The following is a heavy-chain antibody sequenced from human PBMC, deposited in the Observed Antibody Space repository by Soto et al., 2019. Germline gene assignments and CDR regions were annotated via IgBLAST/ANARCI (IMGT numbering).Heavy chain of an antibody. CDR1: GFTFSSYG. V-gene: IGHV3-33*01. CDR2: IWYDGSNK. CDR3: ASARYYDFWSGSVYYYYYMDV. Sequence: GGSLRLSCAASGFTFSSYGMHWVRLAPGKGLEWVAVIWYDGSNKYYADSVKGRFTISRDNSKNTLYLQMNSLRAEDTAVYYCASARYYDFWSGSVYYYYYMDVWGKGTTVTVSS. D-gene: IGHD3-3*01. J-gene: IGHJ6*03.